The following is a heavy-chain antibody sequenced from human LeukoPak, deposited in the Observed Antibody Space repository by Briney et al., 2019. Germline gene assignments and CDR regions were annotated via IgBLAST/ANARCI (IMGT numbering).Heavy chain of an antibody. V-gene: IGHV4-39*01. J-gene: IGHJ6*03. CDR2: IYYSGST. CDR3: ARGGDDGSDYYYYYMDV. CDR1: GGSISSSSYY. D-gene: IGHD3-10*01. Sequence: PSETLSLTCTVSGGSISSSSYYWGWIRQPPGKGLEWIGSIYYSGSTYYNPSLKSRVTISVDTSKNQFSLKLSSVTAADTAVYYCARGGDDGSDYYYYYMDVWGKGTTVTISS.